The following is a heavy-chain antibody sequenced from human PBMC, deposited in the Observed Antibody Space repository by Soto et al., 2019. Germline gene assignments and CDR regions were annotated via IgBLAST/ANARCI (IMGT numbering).Heavy chain of an antibody. D-gene: IGHD3-3*01. Sequence: ASVKGSCKASGYTFTSYGISWVRQAPGQGLEWMGWISAYNGNTNYAQKLQGRVTMTTDTSTSTAYMELRSLRSDDTAVYYCARAGGITIFGVVINNWFDPWGQGTLVTVSS. V-gene: IGHV1-18*04. CDR2: ISAYNGNT. CDR3: ARAGGITIFGVVINNWFDP. CDR1: GYTFTSYG. J-gene: IGHJ5*02.